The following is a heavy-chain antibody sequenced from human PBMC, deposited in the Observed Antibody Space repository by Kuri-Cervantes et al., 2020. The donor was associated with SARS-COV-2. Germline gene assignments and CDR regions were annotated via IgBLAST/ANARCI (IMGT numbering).Heavy chain of an antibody. CDR3: ARASVRGIIITYHSYGMDI. Sequence: ASVKVSCKASGYSFTDYSIHWVRQAPGQGPEWMGWINPNSGGTNYAQKFQGWVTMTRDTSISTAYMELSRLRSDDTAAYYCARASVRGIIITYHSYGMDIWGQGTTVTVSS. D-gene: IGHD3-10*01. J-gene: IGHJ6*02. V-gene: IGHV1-2*04. CDR1: GYSFTDYS. CDR2: INPNSGGT.